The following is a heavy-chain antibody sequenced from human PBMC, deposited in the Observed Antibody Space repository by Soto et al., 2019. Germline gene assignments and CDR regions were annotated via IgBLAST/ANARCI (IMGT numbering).Heavy chain of an antibody. CDR2: IWYDGSKI. Sequence: QVQLVQSGGGVVQPGGSLRLSCAASGFTFSTYGMHWVRQAPGKGLEWVAVIWYDGSKIYYADSVKGRFTISRDNSKSTLYLQMNSLRAEDMAVYYCARPLEQHQLGFGREVWGQGSGVTVSS. V-gene: IGHV3-33*01. D-gene: IGHD6-13*01. CDR1: GFTFSTYG. J-gene: IGHJ6*01. CDR3: ARPLEQHQLGFGREV.